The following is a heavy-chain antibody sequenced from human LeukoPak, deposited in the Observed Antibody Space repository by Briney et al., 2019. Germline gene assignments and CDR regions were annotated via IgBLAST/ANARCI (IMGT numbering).Heavy chain of an antibody. D-gene: IGHD5-18*01. CDR3: AGTLKPPYSYASKNWFDL. CDR1: GFTFSSYA. J-gene: IGHJ5*02. V-gene: IGHV3-30*04. Sequence: GGSLRLSCAASGFTFSSYAMHWVRQAPGKGLEWVAVISYDGRNKYYTDTVKGRFPISRDNSKNTLYLQMNSLRAEDTAVYYCAGTLKPPYSYASKNWFDLWGQGTLVTVSS. CDR2: ISYDGRNK.